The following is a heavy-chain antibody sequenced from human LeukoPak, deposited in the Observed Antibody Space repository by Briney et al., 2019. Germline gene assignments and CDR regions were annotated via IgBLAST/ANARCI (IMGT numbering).Heavy chain of an antibody. V-gene: IGHV4-61*01. CDR2: SYYSGST. CDR1: GGSVSSGSYY. D-gene: IGHD6-13*01. CDR3: ARGLYSSSWYPLPYDY. Sequence: PSETLSLTCTVSGGSVSSGSYYWSWIRQPPGKGLEWIGYSYYSGSTNYNPSLKSRVTISVDTSKNQFSLKLSSVTAADTAVYYCARGLYSSSWYPLPYDYWGQGTLVTVSS. J-gene: IGHJ4*02.